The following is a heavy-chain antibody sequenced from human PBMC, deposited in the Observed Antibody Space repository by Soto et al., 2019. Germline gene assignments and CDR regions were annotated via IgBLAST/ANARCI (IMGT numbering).Heavy chain of an antibody. J-gene: IGHJ6*02. V-gene: IGHV3-30*18. CDR3: AKDFKVSGSHYGTLNYYYGMDV. Sequence: GGSLRLSSEASGFTVTTYGMQWVRQAPSKGAQGVSVIASDGYLTYGVDSVKGRFTVARDNPKNTLFLEMNSLRVEDTAVYFCAKDFKVSGSHYGTLNYYYGMDVWGQGTTVTVSS. D-gene: IGHD3-10*01. CDR1: GFTVTTYG. CDR2: IASDGYLT.